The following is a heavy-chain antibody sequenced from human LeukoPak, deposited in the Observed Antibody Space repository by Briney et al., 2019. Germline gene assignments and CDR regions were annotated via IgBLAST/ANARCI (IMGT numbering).Heavy chain of an antibody. Sequence: PSETLSLTCTVSGGSISSYYWSWIRQPPGKGLEWIGYIYYSGSTNYNPSLKSRVTISVDTSKNQFSLKLSSVTVADTAVYYCARHTLFDYWGQGALVTVSS. CDR2: IYYSGST. CDR3: ARHTLFDY. V-gene: IGHV4-59*08. J-gene: IGHJ4*02. CDR1: GGSISSYY.